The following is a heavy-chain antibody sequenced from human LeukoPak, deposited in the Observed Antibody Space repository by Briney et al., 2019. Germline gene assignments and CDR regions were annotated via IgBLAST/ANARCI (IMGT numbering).Heavy chain of an antibody. J-gene: IGHJ4*02. CDR3: ARDRMWGTSVFDY. D-gene: IGHD1-1*01. CDR2: IIPIFGTA. CDR1: GGTFSSYA. V-gene: IGHV1-69*13. Sequence: SVKVSCKASGGTFSSYAISWVRQAPGQGLEWMGGIIPIFGTANYAQKFQGRVTITADESTSTAYMELSSLRFEDTAVYYCARDRMWGTSVFDYWGQGTLVTVSS.